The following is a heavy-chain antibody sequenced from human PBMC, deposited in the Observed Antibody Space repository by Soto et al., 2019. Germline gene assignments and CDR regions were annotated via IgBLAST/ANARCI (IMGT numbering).Heavy chain of an antibody. CDR3: ANHLIAAALPFFDY. CDR1: GFTFSSYG. CDR2: ISYDGSNK. V-gene: IGHV3-30*18. J-gene: IGHJ4*02. D-gene: IGHD6-13*01. Sequence: GGSLRLSCAASGFTFSSYGMHWVRQAPGKGLEWVAVISYDGSNKYYADSVKGRFTISRDNSKNTLYLQMNSLRAEDTAVYYCANHLIAAALPFFDYWGQGTLVTVSS.